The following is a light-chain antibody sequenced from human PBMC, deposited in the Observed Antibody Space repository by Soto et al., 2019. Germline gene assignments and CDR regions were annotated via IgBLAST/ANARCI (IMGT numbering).Light chain of an antibody. CDR1: QSVSSSY. Sequence: DIVMTQSPCTLSLSPGERATISCRASQSVSSSYLAWYQQQPGEAPRLLIYGASSRATGIPDRFSGSGSWTDFTLTISRLQPEDVSVYYCQQYGSSPPLTFGQGTRLEIK. CDR3: QQYGSSPPLT. V-gene: IGKV3-20*01. CDR2: GAS. J-gene: IGKJ5*01.